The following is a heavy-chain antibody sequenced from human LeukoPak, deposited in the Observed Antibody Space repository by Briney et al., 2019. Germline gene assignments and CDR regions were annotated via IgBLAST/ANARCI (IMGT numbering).Heavy chain of an antibody. CDR2: IYYSGST. Sequence: PSETLSLTCTVSGGSISSYYWSWIRQPPGKGLEWIGYIYYSGSTNYNPSLKSRVTISVDTSKNQFSLKLSSVTPADTAVYYCARWSGSYSYYFDYWGQGTLVTVSS. CDR3: ARWSGSYSYYFDY. D-gene: IGHD1-26*01. CDR1: GGSISSYY. V-gene: IGHV4-59*01. J-gene: IGHJ4*02.